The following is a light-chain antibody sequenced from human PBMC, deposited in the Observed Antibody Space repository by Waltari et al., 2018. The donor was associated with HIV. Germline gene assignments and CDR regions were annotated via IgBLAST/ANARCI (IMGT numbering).Light chain of an antibody. V-gene: IGLV2-14*01. CDR2: EVS. CDR1: SSDVGGSNY. J-gene: IGLJ1*01. CDR3: SSYTSSSTPYV. Sequence: QSALTQPSSVSGSPGQSITISCTGPSSDVGGSNYLSCYQQHTGKAPKLMIYEVSNWPSGVSNRFSGSKSGNTASLTISGLQAEDEADYYCSSYTSSSTPYVFGTGTKVTVL.